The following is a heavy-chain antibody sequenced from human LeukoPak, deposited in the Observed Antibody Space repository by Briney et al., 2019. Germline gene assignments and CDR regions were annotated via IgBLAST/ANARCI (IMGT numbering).Heavy chain of an antibody. D-gene: IGHD3-10*01. CDR3: ASQYYYGSGTIGGFDP. J-gene: IGHJ5*02. CDR1: GGSISSSSYY. Sequence: SETLSLTCTVSGGSISSSSYYWGWIRQPPGKGLEWIGSIYYSGSTYYNPSLKSRVTISVDTSKNQFSLKLSSVTAADTAVYYCASQYYYGSGTIGGFDPWGQGTLVTVSS. CDR2: IYYSGST. V-gene: IGHV4-39*07.